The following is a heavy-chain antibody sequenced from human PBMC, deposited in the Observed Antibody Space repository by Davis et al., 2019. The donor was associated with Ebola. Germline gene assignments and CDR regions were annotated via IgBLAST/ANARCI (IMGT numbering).Heavy chain of an antibody. CDR3: TSRGNTVTNDY. CDR2: ISYDGSNK. D-gene: IGHD4-17*01. CDR1: GFTFSSYG. J-gene: IGHJ4*02. V-gene: IGHV3-30*03. Sequence: GESLKISCAASGFTFSSYGMHWVRQAPGKGLEWVAVISYDGSNKYYADSVKGRFTISRDNSKNTLYLQMNSLRAEDTAVYYCTSRGNTVTNDYWGQGTLVTVSS.